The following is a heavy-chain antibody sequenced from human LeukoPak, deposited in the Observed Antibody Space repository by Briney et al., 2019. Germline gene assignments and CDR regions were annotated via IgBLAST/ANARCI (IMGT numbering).Heavy chain of an antibody. V-gene: IGHV3-7*01. CDR2: IREDGGER. CDR1: GFTFSNYW. J-gene: IGHJ4*02. Sequence: GGSLRLSCAASGFTFSNYWMHWVRQAPGKGLEWVANIREDGGERNYVDSVKGRFTISRDNAKNSLYPQMNSLRAEDTAVYYCAREVSHIPDYWGQGTLVTVSS. D-gene: IGHD2-21*01. CDR3: AREVSHIPDY.